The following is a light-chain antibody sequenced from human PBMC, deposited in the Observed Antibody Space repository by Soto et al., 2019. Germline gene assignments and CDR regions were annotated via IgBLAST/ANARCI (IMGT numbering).Light chain of an antibody. V-gene: IGKV3-20*01. Sequence: EVVLTQSRGTLSLSPGERATLSCRASQSVSNNYLAWYQQKPGQSPKLLIFGSSDRATGIPDRFSGSGSGTDFTLTICSLEPEDFAVYYCQQYGSSPPYTFGQGTKLEIK. CDR2: GSS. J-gene: IGKJ2*01. CDR3: QQYGSSPPYT. CDR1: QSVSNNY.